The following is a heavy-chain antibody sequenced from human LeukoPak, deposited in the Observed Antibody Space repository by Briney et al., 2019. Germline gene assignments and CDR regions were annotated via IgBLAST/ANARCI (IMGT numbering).Heavy chain of an antibody. J-gene: IGHJ4*02. Sequence: GASAKVSCKASGYTFTGYFMHWVRQAPGQGLEWMGWINPHSGVTNYAQKLQGRVTMTTDTSTSTAYMELRSLRSDDTAVYYCARVDHRLGEGFDYWGQGTLVTVSS. V-gene: IGHV1-2*02. CDR1: GYTFTGYF. CDR2: INPHSGVT. CDR3: ARVDHRLGEGFDY. D-gene: IGHD3-16*01.